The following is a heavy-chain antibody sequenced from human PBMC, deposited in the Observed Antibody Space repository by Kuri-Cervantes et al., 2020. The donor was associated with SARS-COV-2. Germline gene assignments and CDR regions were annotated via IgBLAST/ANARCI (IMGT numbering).Heavy chain of an antibody. CDR2: IYYSGST. CDR3: ARTNKQWRGYFDY. J-gene: IGHJ4*02. Sequence: LRLSCTVAGGSNSSSSYYWDWTLQQPGKGLEGIGRIYYSGSTYYNSSLKSRVTISVDTSKNQFSLKLSSVTAADTAVYYCARTNKQWRGYFDYWGQGTLVTVSS. CDR1: GGSNSSSSYY. D-gene: IGHD6-19*01. V-gene: IGHV4-39*01.